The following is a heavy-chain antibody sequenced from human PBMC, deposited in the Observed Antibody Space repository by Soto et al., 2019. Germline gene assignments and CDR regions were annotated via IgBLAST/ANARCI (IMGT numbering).Heavy chain of an antibody. V-gene: IGHV4-31*03. J-gene: IGHJ4*02. Sequence: SETLSLTCTVSGGSISSGGYYWSWIRQHPGKGLEWIGYIYYSGSTYYNPSLKSRVTISVDTSKNQFSLKLSSVTAADTAVYYCARVSYYYDSSGESRAYYFDYWGQGTLVTVSS. CDR3: ARVSYYYDSSGESRAYYFDY. CDR2: IYYSGST. CDR1: GGSISSGGYY. D-gene: IGHD3-22*01.